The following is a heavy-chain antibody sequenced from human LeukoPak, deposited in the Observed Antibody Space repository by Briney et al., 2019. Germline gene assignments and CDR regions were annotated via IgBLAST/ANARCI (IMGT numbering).Heavy chain of an antibody. V-gene: IGHV4-4*07. CDR3: AREGSMTARPFVSIDY. D-gene: IGHD6-6*01. CDR1: GGSISSYY. Sequence: AETLSLTCTVSGGSISSYYWSWVRQPAGKGLEWIGRIHTSGSTDYNPSLESRVTMSVDTSKNQFSLKLSSVTAADTAVYYCAREGSMTARPFVSIDYWGQGTLVTVSS. CDR2: IHTSGST. J-gene: IGHJ4*02.